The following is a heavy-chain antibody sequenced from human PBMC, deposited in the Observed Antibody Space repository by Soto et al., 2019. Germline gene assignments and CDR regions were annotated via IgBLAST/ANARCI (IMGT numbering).Heavy chain of an antibody. CDR2: ISAYNGNT. CDR1: GYTFTSYG. V-gene: IGHV1-18*01. J-gene: IGHJ6*03. CDR3: ARDGNYDFWSGYYDFGAWGYYMDV. Sequence: ASVKVSCKASGYTFTSYGISWVRQAPGQGLEWMGWISAYNGNTNYAQKLQGGVTMTTDTSTSTAYMELRSLRSDDTAVYYCARDGNYDFWSGYYDFGAWGYYMDVWGKGTTVTVSS. D-gene: IGHD3-3*01.